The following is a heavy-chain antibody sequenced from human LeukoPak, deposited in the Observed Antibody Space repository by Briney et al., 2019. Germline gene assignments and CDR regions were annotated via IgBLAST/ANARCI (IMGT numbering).Heavy chain of an antibody. CDR1: GGSFSGYY. CDR2: IHHSGIT. Sequence: SETLSLTWAVYGGSFSGYYWRWIRPPPGKGLELIGEIHHSGITNYNPSLNSRVTISVDTSKNQFSLKLSSVTAADTAVYDCARGQPAAAGGYYYYYYGMDVWGQGTTVTVSS. D-gene: IGHD6-13*01. V-gene: IGHV4-34*01. CDR3: ARGQPAAAGGYYYYYYGMDV. J-gene: IGHJ6*02.